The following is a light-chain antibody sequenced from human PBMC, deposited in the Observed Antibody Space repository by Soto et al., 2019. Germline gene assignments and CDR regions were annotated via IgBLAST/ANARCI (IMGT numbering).Light chain of an antibody. V-gene: IGLV2-14*03. CDR2: DVS. Sequence: QSALTQPASVSGSPGQSITISCTGTSSDVGGYKHVSWYQQHPGKVPKVIIYDVSNRPSGVSNRFSGSKSGNTASLTISGLQAEDEADYYCCSYTSTSTWVFGRGTKLTVL. CDR1: SSDVGGYKH. J-gene: IGLJ3*02. CDR3: CSYTSTSTWV.